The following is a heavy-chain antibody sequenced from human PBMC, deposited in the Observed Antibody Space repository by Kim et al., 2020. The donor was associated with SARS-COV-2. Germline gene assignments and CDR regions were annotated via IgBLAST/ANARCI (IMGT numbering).Heavy chain of an antibody. V-gene: IGHV1-18*01. J-gene: IGHJ4*02. D-gene: IGHD5-18*01. CDR3: ARTGPRGYSYGYPSPNFDY. Sequence: ASVKVSCKPSGYTFTSHGISWVRQAPGQGLEWMGWISAYNGNTNYAQKLQGRVTMTTDTSTSTAYMELRGLRSDDTAVYYCARTGPRGYSYGYPSPNFDYWGQGTLVTVSS. CDR1: GYTFTSHG. CDR2: ISAYNGNT.